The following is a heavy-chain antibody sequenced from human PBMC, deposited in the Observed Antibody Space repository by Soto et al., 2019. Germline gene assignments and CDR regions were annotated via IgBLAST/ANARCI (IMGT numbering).Heavy chain of an antibody. CDR1: GFSFSSHG. Sequence: QVQLVESGGGVVQPGRSLRLSCAASGFSFSSHGMHWFRQAPGRGLEWVAVISHDGSFKSYADSLRGRFTVSRDNSKNTLYLQIHSLRPEDTAVYYCAKLEGSVPVDGDWFDPWGQGTLVTVSS. V-gene: IGHV3-30*18. CDR3: AKLEGSVPVDGDWFDP. CDR2: ISHDGSFK. D-gene: IGHD6-19*01. J-gene: IGHJ5*02.